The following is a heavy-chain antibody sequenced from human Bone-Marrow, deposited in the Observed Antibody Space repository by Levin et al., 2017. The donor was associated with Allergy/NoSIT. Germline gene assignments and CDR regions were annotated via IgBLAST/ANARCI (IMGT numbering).Heavy chain of an antibody. V-gene: IGHV3-7*04. CDR1: GFTFSDYW. Sequence: GESLKISCVASGFTFSDYWMNWVRQSPGKGLEWVANINGDGDKKYYVDAVKGRFTISRDNAKNSLDLQLNSLRVEDSAVYYCVRDQRRADSQYNLFDPWGQGTLVAVSS. J-gene: IGHJ5*02. CDR2: INGDGDKK. D-gene: IGHD1-14*01. CDR3: VRDQRRADSQYNLFDP.